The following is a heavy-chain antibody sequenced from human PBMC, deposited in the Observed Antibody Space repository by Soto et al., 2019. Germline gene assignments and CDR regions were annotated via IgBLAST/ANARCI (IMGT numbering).Heavy chain of an antibody. Sequence: QVQLQESGPGLVKPSGTLSLTCAVSGGSISSSNWWSWVRQPPGKGLEWIGEIYHSGSTNYNPSLKSRVTISVDKSKNQFSLKLSSVTAADTAVYYCARGGYCSSTSCYHYYYYGMDVWGQGTTVTVSS. V-gene: IGHV4-4*02. D-gene: IGHD2-2*01. CDR3: ARGGYCSSTSCYHYYYYGMDV. CDR1: GGSISSSNW. CDR2: IYHSGST. J-gene: IGHJ6*02.